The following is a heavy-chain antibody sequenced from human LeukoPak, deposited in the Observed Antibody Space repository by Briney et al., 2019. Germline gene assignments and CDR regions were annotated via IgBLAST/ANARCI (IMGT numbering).Heavy chain of an antibody. V-gene: IGHV4-31*03. CDR1: SRSISSGGYY. CDR3: ARERYYYGSGAKAGFDY. J-gene: IGHJ4*02. Sequence: KPSETLSLTCTVSSRSISSGGYYWRWIRQHPGKGLEWIGYIYYSRSTHYNPSLKSRVTISLDPSKNQFSLKLSSLTAPDPAVFFCARERYYYGSGAKAGFDYWGQGTMVTVS. D-gene: IGHD3-10*01. CDR2: IYYSRST.